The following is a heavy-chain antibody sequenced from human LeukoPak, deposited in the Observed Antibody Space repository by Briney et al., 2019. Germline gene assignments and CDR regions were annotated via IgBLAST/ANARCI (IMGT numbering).Heavy chain of an antibody. CDR2: IYYSGST. D-gene: IGHD6-13*01. J-gene: IGHJ6*02. V-gene: IGHV4-59*12. CDR1: GGSNSSYY. CDR3: AREPGIAALYYYYGMDV. Sequence: SETLSLTCTVSGGSNSSYYWSWIRQPPGKGLEWIGYIYYSGSTYYNPSLKSRVTISVDTSKNQFSLKLSSVTAADTAVYYCAREPGIAALYYYYGMDVWGQGTTVTVSS.